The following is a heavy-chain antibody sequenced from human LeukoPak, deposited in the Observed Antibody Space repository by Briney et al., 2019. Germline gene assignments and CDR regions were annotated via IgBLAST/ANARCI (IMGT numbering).Heavy chain of an antibody. V-gene: IGHV3-33*01. D-gene: IGHD7-27*01. Sequence: GGSLRLSCVASGFSLSSNGMHWVRQAPGKGLEWVAVLWSDASNRYYADSVKGGFTISRDISKNTLYLQMTSLRVEDTAVYYCAREDWGSTGHSFGYWGQGTLVTVSS. J-gene: IGHJ4*02. CDR2: LWSDASNR. CDR1: GFSLSSNG. CDR3: AREDWGSTGHSFGY.